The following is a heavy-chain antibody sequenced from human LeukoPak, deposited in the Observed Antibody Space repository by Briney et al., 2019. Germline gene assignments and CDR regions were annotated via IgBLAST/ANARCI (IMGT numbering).Heavy chain of an antibody. J-gene: IGHJ3*02. Sequence: GGSLRLSCAASGFTFSSYEMNWGRQAPGKGQEWVSYISSSGSTIYYADSVKGRFTISRDNAKNSLYLQMNSLRAEDTAVYYCAGGYCSSTSCSSPDAFDIWGQGTMVTVSS. CDR2: ISSSGSTI. CDR3: AGGYCSSTSCSSPDAFDI. D-gene: IGHD2-2*01. V-gene: IGHV3-48*03. CDR1: GFTFSSYE.